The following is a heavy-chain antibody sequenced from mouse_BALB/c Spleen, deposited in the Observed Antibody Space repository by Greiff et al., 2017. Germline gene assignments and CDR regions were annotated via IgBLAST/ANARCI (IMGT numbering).Heavy chain of an antibody. V-gene: IGHV5-6-5*01. J-gene: IGHJ2*01. CDR1: GFTFSSYA. CDR2: ISSGGST. Sequence: EVMLVESGGGLVKPGGSLKLSCAASGFTFSSYAMSWVRQTPEQRLEWVATISSGGSTYYPDSVKGRFTISRDNARNILYQQMSSLRAEDTAMYYCGRGGGGNYFDYWGQGTTLTVSS. CDR3: GRGGGGNYFDY.